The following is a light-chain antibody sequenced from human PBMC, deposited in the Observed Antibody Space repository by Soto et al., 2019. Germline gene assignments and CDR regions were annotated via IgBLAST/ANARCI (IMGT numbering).Light chain of an antibody. CDR2: EVS. V-gene: IGLV2-14*01. J-gene: IGLJ1*01. Sequence: QSALSQPASVSGSPGQSITISCTVTSSDVGGYNYVSWYQQHPGKAPKFMIYEVSNRPSGVSNRFSGSKSGNTASLTISGLQAEDEADYYCTSYTSSDTYVFGSGTKVTVL. CDR1: SSDVGGYNY. CDR3: TSYTSSDTYV.